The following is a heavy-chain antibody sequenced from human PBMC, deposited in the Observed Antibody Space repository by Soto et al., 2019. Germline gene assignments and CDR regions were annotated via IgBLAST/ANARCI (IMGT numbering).Heavy chain of an antibody. J-gene: IGHJ5*01. CDR3: GRLDGPEYNLIDS. CDR2: IDPSDSYT. V-gene: IGHV5-10-1*01. D-gene: IGHD3-10*01. CDR1: GYSFTTYW. Sequence: GESLKISRKGSGYSFTTYWISWVLQIPGKGLEWMGRIDPSDSYTNYSPSFQGHVTFSLDKSISTAYLQWNSLKASDTAMYYWGRLDGPEYNLIDSWGQGTPVTVAS.